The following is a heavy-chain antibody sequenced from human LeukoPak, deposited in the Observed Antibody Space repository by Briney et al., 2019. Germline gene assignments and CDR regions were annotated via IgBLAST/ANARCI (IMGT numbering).Heavy chain of an antibody. CDR3: ARERGSYYRIDY. CDR1: GGSISSSSYY. D-gene: IGHD1-26*01. V-gene: IGHV4-61*02. CDR2: IYTSGST. J-gene: IGHJ4*02. Sequence: PSETLSLTCTVSGGSISSSSYYWSWIRQPAGKGLEWIGRIYTSGSTNYNPSLKSRVTISVDTSKNQFSLKLSSVTAADTAVYYCARERGSYYRIDYWGQGTLVTVSS.